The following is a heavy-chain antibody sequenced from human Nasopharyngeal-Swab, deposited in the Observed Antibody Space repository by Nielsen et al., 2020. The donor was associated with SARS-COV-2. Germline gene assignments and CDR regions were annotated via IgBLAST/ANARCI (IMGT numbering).Heavy chain of an antibody. CDR3: ARETAVAGDYYCDY. Sequence: GGSLRLSCAASGFTVSSNYMSWVRQAPGKGLEWVSSISGTSTYIYYADSVKGRFTVSRDNARNSLYLQMNSLRVEDTAVYYCARETAVAGDYYCDYWGQGTLVAVSS. J-gene: IGHJ4*02. V-gene: IGHV3-21*01. D-gene: IGHD6-19*01. CDR1: GFTVSSNY. CDR2: ISGTSTYI.